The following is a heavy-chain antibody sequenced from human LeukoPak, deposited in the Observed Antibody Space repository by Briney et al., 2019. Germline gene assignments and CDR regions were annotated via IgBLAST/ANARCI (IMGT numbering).Heavy chain of an antibody. Sequence: QAGGSLRLSCAASGFTFSSYEMNWVRQAPGKGLEWVSYISSSGSTIYYADSVKGRFTISRDNAKNTLYLQMNSLRAEDTAMYYCARAVYYSNYLGYWGQGTLVTVSS. D-gene: IGHD3-10*01. CDR2: ISSSGSTI. V-gene: IGHV3-48*03. J-gene: IGHJ4*01. CDR1: GFTFSSYE. CDR3: ARAVYYSNYLGY.